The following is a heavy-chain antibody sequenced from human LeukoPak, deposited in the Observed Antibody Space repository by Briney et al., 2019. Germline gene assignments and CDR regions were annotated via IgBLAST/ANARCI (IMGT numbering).Heavy chain of an antibody. CDR1: GYTLTELS. V-gene: IGHV1-24*01. CDR2: FDPEDGET. J-gene: IGHJ4*02. CDR3: ATIGEGATGRPYFDY. Sequence: ASVKVSCKVSGYTLTELSMHWVRQAPGKGLEWMGGFDPEDGETIYAQKFQGRVTMTEDTSTDTAYMELSSLRSEDTAVYYCATIGEGATGRPYFDYWGQGTLVTVSS. D-gene: IGHD1-26*01.